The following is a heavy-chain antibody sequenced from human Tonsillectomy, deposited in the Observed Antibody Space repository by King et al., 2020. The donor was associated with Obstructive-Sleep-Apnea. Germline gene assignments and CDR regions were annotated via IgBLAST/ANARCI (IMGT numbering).Heavy chain of an antibody. Sequence: VQLVESGGGLVQPGGSLRLSCAASGFTFSSYWMSWVRQAPGKGLEWVANIKEDGSEEYYVVSVKGRFTISRDNAKNSLYLQMNSLRAEDTAVYYCAGEDNYNTFDSWGQGTLVTVSS. CDR1: GFTFSSYW. J-gene: IGHJ4*02. CDR3: AGEDNYNTFDS. V-gene: IGHV3-7*01. CDR2: IKEDGSEE. D-gene: IGHD4-11*01.